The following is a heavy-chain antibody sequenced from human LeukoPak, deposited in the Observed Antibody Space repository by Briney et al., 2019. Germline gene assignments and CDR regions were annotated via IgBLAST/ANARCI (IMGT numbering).Heavy chain of an antibody. Sequence: GGSLRLSCAASGFTFSSYGMHWVRQAPGKGLEWVAVISYDGSNKYYADSVKGRFTISRDNSKNTLYLQMNSLRAEDTAVYYCAKVWDYVWGSYRSTDYWGQGTLVTVSS. D-gene: IGHD3-16*02. CDR3: AKVWDYVWGSYRSTDY. V-gene: IGHV3-30*18. CDR1: GFTFSSYG. CDR2: ISYDGSNK. J-gene: IGHJ4*02.